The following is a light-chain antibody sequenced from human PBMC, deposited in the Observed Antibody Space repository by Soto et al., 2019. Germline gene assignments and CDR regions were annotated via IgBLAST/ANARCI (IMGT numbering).Light chain of an antibody. CDR1: QSSSSY. V-gene: IGKV1-39*01. J-gene: IGKJ1*01. Sequence: DIQMTQSPSSLSASVGDRVTITCRASQSSSSYLNWYRQKPGKVPKLLIYAASSLQSGVPSRFSGSGSGTDFTLTISSLQPEDFATYYCQQSYSTPRTFGHGTMVDIK. CDR2: AAS. CDR3: QQSYSTPRT.